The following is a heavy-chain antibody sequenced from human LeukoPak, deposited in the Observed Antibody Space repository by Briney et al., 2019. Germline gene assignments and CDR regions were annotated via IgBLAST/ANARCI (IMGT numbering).Heavy chain of an antibody. CDR1: GGSISSSSYY. Sequence: SETLSLTCTVSGGSISSSSYYWGWIRQPPGKGLEWIGSIYYSGSTYYNPSLKSRVTISVDTSKNQFSLKLSSVTAADTAVYYCARGGHISGYIVLMVYASLDFDYWGQGTLVTVSS. D-gene: IGHD2-8*01. V-gene: IGHV4-39*07. CDR3: ARGGHISGYIVLMVYASLDFDY. CDR2: IYYSGST. J-gene: IGHJ4*02.